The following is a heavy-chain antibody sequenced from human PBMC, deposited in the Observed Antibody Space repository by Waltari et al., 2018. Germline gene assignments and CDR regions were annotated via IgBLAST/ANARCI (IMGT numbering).Heavy chain of an antibody. V-gene: IGHV3-66*02. Sequence: EVQLVESGGGLVHPGGSLRLSCAASGFTVRCTHMSWGLQAPGKGLGWFALIHSAGSTYYADSVRGRFSIARDNAKNTLHLQMNRLRAEDTAMYYCARARDEDTAMVYFDHWGQGTLISVSS. CDR1: GFTVRCTH. J-gene: IGHJ4*02. CDR3: ARARDEDTAMVYFDH. CDR2: IHSAGST. D-gene: IGHD5-18*01.